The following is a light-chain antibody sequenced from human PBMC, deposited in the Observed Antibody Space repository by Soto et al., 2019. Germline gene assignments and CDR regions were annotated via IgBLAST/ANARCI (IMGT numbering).Light chain of an antibody. CDR1: QSVDSN. CDR2: GAS. V-gene: IGKV3-15*01. CDR3: QQYNNWPPT. Sequence: EIVMTQSPATLSVSPGERATLSCRASQSVDSNLAGYQQKPGQASRLLIYGASTRATGIPARFSGSGSGTEFTLTISSLQSEDFAVDYCQQYNNWPPTFGQGTKVEIK. J-gene: IGKJ1*01.